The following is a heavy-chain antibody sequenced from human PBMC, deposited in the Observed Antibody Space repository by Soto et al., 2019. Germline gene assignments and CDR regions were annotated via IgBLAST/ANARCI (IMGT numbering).Heavy chain of an antibody. CDR3: ARAVGYDFWSGYSTIEGFDY. Sequence: SETLSLTCTVSGGSISSYYWSWIRQPPGKGLEWIGYIYYSGSTNYNPSLKSRVTISVDTSKNQFSLKLSSVTAADTAVYYCARAVGYDFWSGYSTIEGFDYWGQGTLVTVSS. J-gene: IGHJ4*02. V-gene: IGHV4-59*01. CDR2: IYYSGST. D-gene: IGHD3-3*01. CDR1: GGSISSYY.